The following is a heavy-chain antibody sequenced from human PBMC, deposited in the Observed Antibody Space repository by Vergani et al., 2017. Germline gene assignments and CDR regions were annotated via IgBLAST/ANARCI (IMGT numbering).Heavy chain of an antibody. CDR1: GFTFSTYA. D-gene: IGHD3-22*01. CDR3: AGPQGTSAYYDGGFDY. Sequence: EVQLLESGGGLVQPGGSLRLSCAASGFTFSTYAMTWVRQAPGKGLEWVSTISSDGGSTYYADSVKGRFTISRNNSKNTLSLQMNSLTAKDTAIYYCAGPQGTSAYYDGGFDYWGQGILVTVSS. CDR2: ISSDGGST. J-gene: IGHJ4*02. V-gene: IGHV3-23*01.